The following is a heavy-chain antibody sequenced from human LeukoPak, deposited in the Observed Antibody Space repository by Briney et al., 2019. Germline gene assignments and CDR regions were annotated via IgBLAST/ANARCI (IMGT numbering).Heavy chain of an antibody. CDR1: GGSVSGYY. J-gene: IGHJ3*02. CDR2: IYTSGST. CDR3: ARQGSAVNSFDI. Sequence: SETLSLTCTVSGGSVSGYYWSWIRQPPGKGLEWIGYIYTSGSTNYNPSLKSRVTISVGTSKNQFSLSLSSVTAADTAVYYCARQGSAVNSFDIWGQGTMVTVSS. D-gene: IGHD6-19*01. V-gene: IGHV4-4*09.